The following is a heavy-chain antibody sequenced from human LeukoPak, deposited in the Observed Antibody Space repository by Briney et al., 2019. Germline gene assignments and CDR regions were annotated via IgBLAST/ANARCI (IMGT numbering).Heavy chain of an antibody. V-gene: IGHV4-34*01. J-gene: IGHJ3*02. CDR1: GGSFSGYY. CDR2: INHSGST. CDR3: ARGQRSSGNIVVVTAIRGAFDI. Sequence: PSETLSLTCAVYGGSFSGYYWSWIRQPPGKGLEWIGEINHSGSTNYNPSLKSRVTISVDTSKNQFPLKLSSVTAADTAVYYCARGQRSSGNIVVVTAIRGAFDIWGQGTMVTVSS. D-gene: IGHD2-21*02.